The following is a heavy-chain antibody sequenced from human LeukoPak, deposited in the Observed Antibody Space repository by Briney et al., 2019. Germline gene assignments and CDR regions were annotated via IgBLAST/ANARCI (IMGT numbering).Heavy chain of an antibody. CDR3: ARLGGKHAYDI. J-gene: IGHJ3*02. V-gene: IGHV4-39*01. Sequence: SETLSLTCIVSGGSISSSGYYWDWIRQPPGKGLEWIGNFYYTGSTYYNPSLKSRITISVDTSKNQFSLKLRSVTAADTAVYYCARLGGKHAYDIWGQGTMVTVSS. CDR2: FYYTGST. D-gene: IGHD1-26*01. CDR1: GGSISSSGYY.